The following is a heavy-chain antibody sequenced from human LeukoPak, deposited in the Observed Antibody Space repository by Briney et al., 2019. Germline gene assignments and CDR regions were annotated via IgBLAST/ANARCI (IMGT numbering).Heavy chain of an antibody. CDR3: ARDGAMDAFDI. V-gene: IGHV3-30-3*01. CDR2: ISYDGSNK. J-gene: IGHJ3*02. CDR1: GFTFSSYA. D-gene: IGHD1-26*01. Sequence: GRSLRLSCAASGFTFSSYAMHWVRQAPGKGLEWVVVISYDGSNKYYADSVKGRFTISRDNSKNTLYLQMNSLRAEDTAVYYCARDGAMDAFDIWGQGTMVTVSS.